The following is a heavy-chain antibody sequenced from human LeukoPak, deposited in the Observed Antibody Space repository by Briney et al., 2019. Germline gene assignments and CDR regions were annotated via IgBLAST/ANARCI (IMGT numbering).Heavy chain of an antibody. CDR2: ISWNSGSI. V-gene: IGHV3-9*01. J-gene: IGHJ4*02. Sequence: GRSLRLSCAASGFTFDDYAMHWVRQAPGKGLEWVSGISWNSGSIGYADSVKGRFTISRDNAKNSLYLQMNSLRAEDTALYYCGKGRVGWFDYWGQGTLVTVSS. D-gene: IGHD1-26*01. CDR3: GKGRVGWFDY. CDR1: GFTFDDYA.